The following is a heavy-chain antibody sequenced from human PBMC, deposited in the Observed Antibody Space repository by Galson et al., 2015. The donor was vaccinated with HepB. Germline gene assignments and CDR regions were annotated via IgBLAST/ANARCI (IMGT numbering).Heavy chain of an antibody. J-gene: IGHJ6*03. D-gene: IGHD3-10*01. V-gene: IGHV1-69*13. CDR1: GGTFAGYA. CDR2: IIPIFGTT. Sequence: SVKVSCKASGGTFAGYAFNWVRQAPGQGLEWMGGIIPIFGTTHYPQKFQDRVTITADESTNTAYMDLTSLTSEGTAVYYCARSRASRSNYLYQYFHMDVWGKGTPGPVSS. CDR3: ARSRASRSNYLYQYFHMDV.